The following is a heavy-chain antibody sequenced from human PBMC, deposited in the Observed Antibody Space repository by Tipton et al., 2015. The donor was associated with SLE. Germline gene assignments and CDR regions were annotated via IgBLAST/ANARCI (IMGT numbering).Heavy chain of an antibody. Sequence: TLSLTCTVSGGSVSSGSYSWSWIRQPAGKGLEWIGRIYTSGSTNYNPSLKSRVTVSLDMSKNQFSLRLTSVTAADTAVYYCAIPATIFGVLYPLVFWGQGTLVTVSS. V-gene: IGHV4-61*02. CDR3: AIPATIFGVLYPLVF. D-gene: IGHD3-3*01. CDR1: GGSVSSGSYS. J-gene: IGHJ4*02. CDR2: IYTSGST.